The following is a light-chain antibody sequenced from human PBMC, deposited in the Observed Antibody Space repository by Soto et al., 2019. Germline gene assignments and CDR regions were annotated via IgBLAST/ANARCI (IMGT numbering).Light chain of an antibody. V-gene: IGKV3D-15*01. Sequence: PGERATLSCRASQSVRSNFLAWYQQKPGQAPRLLIYGASNRATGIPDRFSGSGSGTDFTLTIGSLQSEDFAVYYCQQFNNWPRTFXQGTKVDIK. J-gene: IGKJ1*01. CDR3: QQFNNWPRT. CDR1: QSVRSN. CDR2: GAS.